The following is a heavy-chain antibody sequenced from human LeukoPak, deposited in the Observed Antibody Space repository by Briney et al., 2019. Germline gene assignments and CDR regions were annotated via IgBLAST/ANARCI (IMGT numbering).Heavy chain of an antibody. CDR1: GFTFSSYA. V-gene: IGHV3-23*01. J-gene: IGHJ4*02. CDR2: ISGSGGST. D-gene: IGHD2-8*01. Sequence: GGSLRLSCAASGFTFSSYAMSWVRQAPGKGLEWVSAISGSGGSTYYADSVKGRFTISRDNSKNTLYLQMNSLRAEDTAVYYCAKDRDKYCTNGVCYTKVVDYWGQGTLVTVSP. CDR3: AKDRDKYCTNGVCYTKVVDY.